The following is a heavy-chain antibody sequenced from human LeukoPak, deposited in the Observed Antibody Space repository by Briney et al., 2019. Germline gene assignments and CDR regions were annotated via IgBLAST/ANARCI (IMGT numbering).Heavy chain of an antibody. CDR2: INPNSGGT. D-gene: IGHD6-13*01. Sequence: ASVKVSCKASGYTFTGYYMRWVRQAPGQGLEWMGWINPNSGGTNYAQKFQGWVTMTRDTSISTAYMELSRLRSDDKAVYYCARSGPGQQLDFDPFDYWGQGTLVTVSS. V-gene: IGHV1-2*04. CDR3: ARSGPGQQLDFDPFDY. J-gene: IGHJ4*02. CDR1: GYTFTGYY.